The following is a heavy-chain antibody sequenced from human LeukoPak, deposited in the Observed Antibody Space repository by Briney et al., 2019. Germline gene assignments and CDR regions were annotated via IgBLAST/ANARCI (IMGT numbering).Heavy chain of an antibody. CDR2: ISSSDSTI. CDR3: ARDYGGSSPFDY. CDR1: GFTFSSYE. V-gene: IGHV3-48*03. D-gene: IGHD4-23*01. J-gene: IGHJ4*02. Sequence: GGSLRLSCAASGFTFSSYEMHWVRQAPGKGLEWVSYISSSDSTIYYADSVKGRFTISRDNAKNSLYLQMNSLRAEDTAVYYCARDYGGSSPFDYGGQGTLVTVSS.